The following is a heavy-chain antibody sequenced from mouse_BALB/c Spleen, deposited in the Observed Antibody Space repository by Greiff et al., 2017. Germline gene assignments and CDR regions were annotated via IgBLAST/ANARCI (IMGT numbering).Heavy chain of an antibody. D-gene: IGHD2-14*01. J-gene: IGHJ2*01. V-gene: IGHV5-6-5*01. CDR3: ASAYYRYDDYFDY. CDR1: GFTFSSYA. CDR2: ISSGGST. Sequence: DVKLVESGGGLVKPGGSLKLSCAASGFTFSSYAMSWVRQTPEKRLEWVASISSGGSTYYPDSVKGRFTISRDNARNILYLQMSSLRSEDTAMYYCASAYYRYDDYFDYWGQGTTLTVSS.